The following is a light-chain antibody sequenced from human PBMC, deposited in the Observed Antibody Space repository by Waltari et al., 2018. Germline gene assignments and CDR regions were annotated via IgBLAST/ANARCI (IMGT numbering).Light chain of an antibody. CDR1: QAISSY. V-gene: IGKV1-9*01. J-gene: IGKJ4*01. Sequence: DIQLTQSPSFLSASVGDRVTITCRASQAISSYLAWYQQKPGKAPEVLISAASTLQSGVPSRFSCSGSGTEFTLTISSLQPEDFATYYCQQLNSYPLTFGGGTKVQIK. CDR2: AAS. CDR3: QQLNSYPLT.